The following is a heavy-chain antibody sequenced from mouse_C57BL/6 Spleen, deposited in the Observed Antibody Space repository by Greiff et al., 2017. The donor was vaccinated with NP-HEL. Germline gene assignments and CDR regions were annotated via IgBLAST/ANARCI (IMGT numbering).Heavy chain of an antibody. V-gene: IGHV5-6*02. CDR2: ISSGGSYT. CDR3: ARLALLYFDY. D-gene: IGHD1-2*01. CDR1: GFTFSSYG. J-gene: IGHJ2*01. Sequence: EVKLEESGGDLVKPGGSLKLSCAASGFTFSSYGMSWVRQTPDKRLEWVATISSGGSYTYYPDSVQGRFTISRDNAKNTLYLQTSSLKSEDTAMYYCARLALLYFDYWGQGTTLTVSS.